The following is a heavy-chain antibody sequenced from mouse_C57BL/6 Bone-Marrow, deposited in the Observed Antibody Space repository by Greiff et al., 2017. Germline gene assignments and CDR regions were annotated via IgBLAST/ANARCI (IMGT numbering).Heavy chain of an antibody. CDR1: GFTFSDYY. Sequence: EVMLVESEGGLVQPGSSMKLSCTASGFTFSDYYMAWVRQVPEKGLEWVANINYDGSSTYYLDSLKSRFIISRDNAKNILYLQMSSLKSEDTATYYCARGDGLRLADWGQGTLVTVSA. V-gene: IGHV5-16*01. CDR2: INYDGSST. D-gene: IGHD2-4*01. J-gene: IGHJ3*01. CDR3: ARGDGLRLAD.